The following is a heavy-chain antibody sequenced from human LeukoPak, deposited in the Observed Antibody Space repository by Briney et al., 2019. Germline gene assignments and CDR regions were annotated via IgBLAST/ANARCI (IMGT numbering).Heavy chain of an antibody. Sequence: GGSLRLSCAASGFTFSSYEIHWVRQPPGKGLEWLSYISSSGSTIKYADSVKGRFTISRDNAKNSLYLQMNSLRAEDTAVYYCAELGITMIGGVWGKGTTVTISS. J-gene: IGHJ6*04. CDR3: AELGITMIGGV. D-gene: IGHD3-10*02. CDR1: GFTFSSYE. V-gene: IGHV3-48*03. CDR2: ISSSGSTI.